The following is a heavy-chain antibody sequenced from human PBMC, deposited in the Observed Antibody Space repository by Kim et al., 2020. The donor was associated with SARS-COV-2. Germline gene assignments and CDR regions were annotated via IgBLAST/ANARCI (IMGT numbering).Heavy chain of an antibody. J-gene: IGHJ5*02. V-gene: IGHV3-11*05. Sequence: YADSVKGRFTISRDNAKNSLYLQMNSLRAEDTAVYYCARGGSGSWDWFDPWGQGTLVTVSS. D-gene: IGHD3-10*01. CDR3: ARGGSGSWDWFDP.